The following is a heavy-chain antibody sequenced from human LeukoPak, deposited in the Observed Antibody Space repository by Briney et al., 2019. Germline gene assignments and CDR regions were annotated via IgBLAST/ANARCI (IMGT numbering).Heavy chain of an antibody. V-gene: IGHV1-8*03. J-gene: IGHJ4*02. Sequence: ASVKVSCKASGNTFAGYYVHWVRQATGQGLEWMGWMNPNSGNTAYAQKFQGRVTITRNTSISTAYMELSSLRSEDTAVYYCAREDYYDSGSNDYWGQGTLVTVSS. CDR3: AREDYYDSGSNDY. CDR1: GNTFAGYY. CDR2: MNPNSGNT. D-gene: IGHD3-22*01.